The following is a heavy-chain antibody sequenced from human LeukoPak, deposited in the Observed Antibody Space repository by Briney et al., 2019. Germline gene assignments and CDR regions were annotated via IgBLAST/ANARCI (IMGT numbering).Heavy chain of an antibody. CDR3: ARGIQSYYYYYGMDV. Sequence: SETLSLTCTVSGGSISSGDYYWSWIRQPPGKGLEWIGHIYYSGSTYYNPSLKSRVTISVDTSKNQFSLKLSSVTAADTAVYYCARGIQSYYYYYGMDVWGQGTTVTVSS. CDR2: IYYSGST. J-gene: IGHJ6*02. CDR1: GGSISSGDYY. V-gene: IGHV4-30-4*01.